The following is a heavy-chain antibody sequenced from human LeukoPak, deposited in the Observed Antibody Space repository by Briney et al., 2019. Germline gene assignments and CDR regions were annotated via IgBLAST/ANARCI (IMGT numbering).Heavy chain of an antibody. J-gene: IGHJ4*02. CDR3: ARVGYYYDSSGYNFDY. V-gene: IGHV3-43D*03. Sequence: GGSLRLSCAASGFTFDDYAMHWVRQASGKGLEWVSLSSWDGGSAHYADSVKGRFTISRDNAKNSLYLQMNSLRAEDTAVYYCARVGYYYDSSGYNFDYWGQGTLVTVSS. CDR2: SSWDGGSA. D-gene: IGHD3-22*01. CDR1: GFTFDDYA.